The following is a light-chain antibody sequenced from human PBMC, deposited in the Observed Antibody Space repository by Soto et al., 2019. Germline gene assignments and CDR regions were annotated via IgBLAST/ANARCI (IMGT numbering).Light chain of an antibody. CDR3: CSYAPGSTYV. J-gene: IGLJ1*01. CDR1: SDDVGAYNS. V-gene: IGLV2-23*01. Sequence: QSALAQPASVSGSTGQSIPISCTGTSDDVGAYNSVSWYQQLPHKAPQVILYKGTQRPSGVSTRSSGSTSGNAASLTISGLQADDEADYLFCSYAPGSTYVFGTGTKLTVL. CDR2: KGT.